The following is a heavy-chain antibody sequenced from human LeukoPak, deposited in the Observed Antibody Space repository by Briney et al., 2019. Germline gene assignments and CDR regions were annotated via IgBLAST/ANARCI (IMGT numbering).Heavy chain of an antibody. J-gene: IGHJ4*02. CDR1: GYSFTNYD. D-gene: IGHD5-24*01. CDR2: MNPESGDT. CDR3: ATPKGKLRWLRAYFDY. V-gene: IGHV1-8*02. Sequence: GASVKVSCKASGYSFTNYDINWVRQATGRGLEWMGWMNPESGDTGYSQKFQGRVTMTEDTSTDTAYMELSSLRSEDTAVYYCATPKGKLRWLRAYFDYWGQGTLVTVSS.